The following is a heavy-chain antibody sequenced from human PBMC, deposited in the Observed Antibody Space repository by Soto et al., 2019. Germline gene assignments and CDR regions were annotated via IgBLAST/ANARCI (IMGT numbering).Heavy chain of an antibody. CDR3: ASSYGDYDSPGAFDI. V-gene: IGHV4-59*01. Sequence: PSETLSLTCTVSCGSISSYYWSWIRQPPGKGLEWIGYIYYSGSTNYNPSLKSRVTISVDTSKNQFSLKLSSVTAADTAVYYCASSYGDYDSPGAFDIWGQGTMVTVSS. D-gene: IGHD4-17*01. CDR2: IYYSGST. J-gene: IGHJ3*02. CDR1: CGSISSYY.